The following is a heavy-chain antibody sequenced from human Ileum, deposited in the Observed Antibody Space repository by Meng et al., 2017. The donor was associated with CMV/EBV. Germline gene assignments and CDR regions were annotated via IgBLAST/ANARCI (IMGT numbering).Heavy chain of an antibody. CDR2: IYASGIT. CDR3: AKYYYNSRGSNWIGP. CDR1: GESVVGDGNY. J-gene: IGHJ5*02. V-gene: IGHV4-31*02. Sequence: GESVVGDGNYWIWIRQYPGRGLESIGHIYASGITHYNPSLTSRVAISLDSSKNQFSLKLNSFTAADTAVYYCAKYYYNSRGSNWIGPWGQGTLVTVSS. D-gene: IGHD3-22*01.